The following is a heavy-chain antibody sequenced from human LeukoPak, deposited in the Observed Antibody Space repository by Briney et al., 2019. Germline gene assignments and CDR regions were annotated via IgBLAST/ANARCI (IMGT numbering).Heavy chain of an antibody. D-gene: IGHD5-24*01. J-gene: IGHJ3*02. Sequence: GASVKVSCKASGYTFTSYVINWVRQATGQGLEWMGWMNPNSGNTGYAQKFQGRVTMTRNTSISTAYMELSSLRSEDTAVYYCARRRWLQVTDAFDIWGQGTMVTVSS. CDR2: MNPNSGNT. V-gene: IGHV1-8*01. CDR3: ARRRWLQVTDAFDI. CDR1: GYTFTSYV.